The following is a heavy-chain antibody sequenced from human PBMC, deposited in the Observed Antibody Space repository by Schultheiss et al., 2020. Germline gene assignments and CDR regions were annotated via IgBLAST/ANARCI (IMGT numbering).Heavy chain of an antibody. D-gene: IGHD2-21*02. J-gene: IGHJ3*02. V-gene: IGHV3-30*18. CDR2: ISYDGSNK. CDR3: AKPSLAYCGGDCYADAFDI. CDR1: GFTFSSYG. Sequence: GESLKISCAASGFTFSSYGMHWVRQAPGMGLEWVAVISYDGSNKYYADSVKGRFTISRDNSKNTLYLQMNSLRAEDTAVYYCAKPSLAYCGGDCYADAFDIWGQGTMVTVSS.